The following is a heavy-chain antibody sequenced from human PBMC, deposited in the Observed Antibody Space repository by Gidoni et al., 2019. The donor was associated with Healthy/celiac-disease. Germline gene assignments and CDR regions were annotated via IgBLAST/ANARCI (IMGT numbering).Heavy chain of an antibody. Sequence: QVQLQESGPGLVKPSETLSLTCAVSGYSISSGYYWGWIRQPPGKGLEWIGSIYHSGSTYYNPSLKSRVTISVDTSKNQFSLKLSSVTAADTAVYYCAREPQARLNWFDPWGQGTLVTVSS. J-gene: IGHJ5*02. V-gene: IGHV4-38-2*02. CDR3: AREPQARLNWFDP. CDR2: IYHSGST. CDR1: GYSISSGYY. D-gene: IGHD6-25*01.